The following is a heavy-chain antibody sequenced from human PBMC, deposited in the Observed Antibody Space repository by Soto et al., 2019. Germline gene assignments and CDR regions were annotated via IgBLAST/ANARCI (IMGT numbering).Heavy chain of an antibody. CDR1: GFTFSKYG. CDR2: ISGTESST. J-gene: IGHJ4*02. D-gene: IGHD3-10*01. CDR3: AKDAYYGSGSYYYFDS. V-gene: IGHV3-23*01. Sequence: EVQLLESGGGLVQPGGSLRLSCAASGFTFSKYGMNWVRQAPGKGLEWVSAISGTESSTYYADSVKGRFTISRDTSKNTLYLHMTSLRAEATAVYYCAKDAYYGSGSYYYFDSWGQGTLVTVSS.